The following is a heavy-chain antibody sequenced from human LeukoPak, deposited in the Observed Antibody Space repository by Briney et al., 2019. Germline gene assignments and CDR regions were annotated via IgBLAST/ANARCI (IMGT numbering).Heavy chain of an antibody. D-gene: IGHD3-9*01. CDR1: GASTRSSSYY. J-gene: IGHJ4*02. CDR3: ARQYGSANDWYHFDY. V-gene: IGHV4-39*01. CDR2: IYSTGSA. Sequence: SETLSLTCSVSGASTRSSSYYWGWIRQPPGKGLEWIGSIYSTGSAYYNPSLVSRVTMSVDTSKNQFSLKARSVTATDTGIYYSARQYGSANDWYHFDYWGQGILVTVSS.